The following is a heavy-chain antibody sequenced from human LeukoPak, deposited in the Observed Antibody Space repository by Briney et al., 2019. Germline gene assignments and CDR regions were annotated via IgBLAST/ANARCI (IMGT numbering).Heavy chain of an antibody. V-gene: IGHV3-23*01. Sequence: PGGSLRLSCAASGCTFSNYAMSWVRQAPGKGLEWVSTISGSDGITYYAVSVKGRFTISRDNSKNTLYLQMNSLRAEDTAVYYCAKVLASIDWYFDSWGQGTLVTVSS. D-gene: IGHD3-9*01. CDR3: AKVLASIDWYFDS. CDR1: GCTFSNYA. CDR2: ISGSDGIT. J-gene: IGHJ4*02.